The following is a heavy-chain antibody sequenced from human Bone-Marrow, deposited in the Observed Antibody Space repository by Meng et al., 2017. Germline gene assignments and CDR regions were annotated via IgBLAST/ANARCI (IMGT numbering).Heavy chain of an antibody. CDR3: ARGPTTMAHDFDY. J-gene: IGHJ4*02. CDR1: GGSFSDYY. D-gene: IGHD4-11*01. CDR2: INHSGST. V-gene: IGHV4-34*01. Sequence: VTGVCNPRETLSLTWVGFGGSFSDYYWGWIRQPPGKGLAWIGEINHSGSTNYSPSLEGRATISVDTSQNNLSLRLSSVTAADSAVYYCARGPTTMAHDFDYWGQGTLVTVSS.